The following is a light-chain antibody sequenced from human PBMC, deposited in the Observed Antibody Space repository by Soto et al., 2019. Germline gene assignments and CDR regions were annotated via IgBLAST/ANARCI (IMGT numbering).Light chain of an antibody. CDR3: QAWDSSTR. J-gene: IGLJ2*01. CDR1: KLGDKY. Sequence: SYELTQPPSVSVSPGQTASITCSGAKLGDKYACWYQQKPGQSPVLVIYQDSKRPSGIPERFSGSNSGNTATLTISGTQAMDEADYYCQAWDSSTRFGGGTKLTVL. V-gene: IGLV3-1*01. CDR2: QDS.